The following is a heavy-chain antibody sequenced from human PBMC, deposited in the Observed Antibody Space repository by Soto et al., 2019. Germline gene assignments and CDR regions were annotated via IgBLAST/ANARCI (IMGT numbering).Heavy chain of an antibody. J-gene: IGHJ6*02. V-gene: IGHV1-2*04. D-gene: IGHD6-6*01. CDR3: AVAAPLDYYYGMDV. CDR1: GYTFTGYY. Sequence: ASVKVSCKASGYTFTGYYMHWARQAPGQGLEWMGWINPNSGGTNYAQKFQGWVTMTRDTSISTAYMELSRLRSDDTAVYYCAVAAPLDYYYGMDVWGQGTTVTVSS. CDR2: INPNSGGT.